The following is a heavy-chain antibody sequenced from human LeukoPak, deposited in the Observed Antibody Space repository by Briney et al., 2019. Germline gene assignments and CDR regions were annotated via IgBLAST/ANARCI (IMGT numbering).Heavy chain of an antibody. V-gene: IGHV1-24*01. Sequence: ASVKVSCKVSGYTFTELSMHWVRQAPGKGLEWMGGFYPKDGESIYAQKFQGRVTMIEDTSTETAYMELSSLRSEDTAVYYCATVGYCSGGSCYEGDYYYYGMDGWGQGTTVTVSS. CDR2: FYPKDGES. J-gene: IGHJ6*01. CDR1: GYTFTELS. CDR3: ATVGYCSGGSCYEGDYYYYGMDG. D-gene: IGHD2-15*01.